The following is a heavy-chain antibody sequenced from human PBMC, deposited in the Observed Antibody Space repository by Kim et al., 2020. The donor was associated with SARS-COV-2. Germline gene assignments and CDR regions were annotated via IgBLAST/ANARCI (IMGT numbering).Heavy chain of an antibody. CDR3: ARGDYDSSGYYRNYYFDY. V-gene: IGHV1-18*01. Sequence: ASVKVSCKASGYTFTSYGISWVRQAPGQGLEWMGWISAYNGNTNYAQKLQGRVTMTTDTSTSTAYMELRSLRSDDTAVYYCARGDYDSSGYYRNYYFDYWGQGTLVTVSS. J-gene: IGHJ4*02. CDR2: ISAYNGNT. D-gene: IGHD3-22*01. CDR1: GYTFTSYG.